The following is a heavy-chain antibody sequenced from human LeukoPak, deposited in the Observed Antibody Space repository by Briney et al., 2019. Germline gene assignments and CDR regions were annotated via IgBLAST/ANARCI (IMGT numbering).Heavy chain of an antibody. V-gene: IGHV1-2*02. CDR2: INPNSGGT. Sequence: ASVKVSCKASGHTFTGYYMHWVRQAPGQGLEWMGWINPNSGGTNYAQKFQGRVTMTRDTSISTAYMELSRLRSDDTAVYYCARRPVPAAIKGGWFDPWGQGTLVTVSS. D-gene: IGHD2-2*01. CDR1: GHTFTGYY. CDR3: ARRPVPAAIKGGWFDP. J-gene: IGHJ5*02.